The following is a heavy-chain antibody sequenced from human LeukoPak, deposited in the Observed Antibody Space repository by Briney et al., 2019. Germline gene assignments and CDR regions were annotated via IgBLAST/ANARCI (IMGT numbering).Heavy chain of an antibody. J-gene: IGHJ4*02. CDR2: IYYSGST. D-gene: IGHD2-2*02. Sequence: SETLSLTCTVSGGSISSYYWSWIRQPPGKGLEWIGYIYYSGSTNYNPSLKSRVTISVDTSKNQFSLKLSPVTAADTAVYYCARFYCSSTSCYTYYFDYWGQGTLVTVSS. CDR3: ARFYCSSTSCYTYYFDY. V-gene: IGHV4-59*01. CDR1: GGSISSYY.